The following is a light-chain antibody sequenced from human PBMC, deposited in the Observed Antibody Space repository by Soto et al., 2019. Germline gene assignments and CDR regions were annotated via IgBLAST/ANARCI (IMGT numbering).Light chain of an antibody. CDR1: QSVSDN. Sequence: VVTNSPATLSLTPGERVTLAGRASQSVSDNVAWYQQRPGQSPRLLMHSASARAAGLPDRFSGNGSGTEFSLSFLSLESEDFAVYYCLQYNNWWTFGEGSKA. CDR3: LQYNNWWT. CDR2: SAS. J-gene: IGKJ1*01. V-gene: IGKV3D-15*01.